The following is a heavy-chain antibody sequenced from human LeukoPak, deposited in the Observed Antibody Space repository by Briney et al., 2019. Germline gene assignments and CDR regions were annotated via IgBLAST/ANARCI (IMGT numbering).Heavy chain of an antibody. Sequence: SVEVSCKASGGTFSSYAISWVRQAPGQGLEWMGGIIPIFGTANYAQKFQGRVTITADESTSTAYMELSSLRSEDTAVYYCARASNYYGSGSYPLLDYWGQGTLVTVSS. CDR2: IIPIFGTA. J-gene: IGHJ4*02. V-gene: IGHV1-69*13. D-gene: IGHD3-10*01. CDR1: GGTFSSYA. CDR3: ARASNYYGSGSYPLLDY.